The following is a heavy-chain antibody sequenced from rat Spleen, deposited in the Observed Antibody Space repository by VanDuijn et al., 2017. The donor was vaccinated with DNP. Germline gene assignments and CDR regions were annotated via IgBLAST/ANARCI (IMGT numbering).Heavy chain of an antibody. CDR1: GFTFSNSD. CDR3: TTTEALFDY. Sequence: EVQLVESGGGLVQPGRSMTVSCAVSGFTFSNSDMAWVRQAPKKGLEWVATISYDGTRTYYRASVKGRFTISRDNTKSTLYLQMDSLRSEDTATYYCTTTEALFDYWGQGVMVTVSS. V-gene: IGHV5-7*01. D-gene: IGHD1-11*01. CDR2: ISYDGTRT. J-gene: IGHJ2*01.